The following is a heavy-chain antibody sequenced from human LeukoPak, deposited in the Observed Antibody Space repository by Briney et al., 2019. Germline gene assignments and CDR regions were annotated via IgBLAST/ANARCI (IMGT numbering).Heavy chain of an antibody. J-gene: IGHJ5*02. V-gene: IGHV3-23*01. CDR3: GRCSSNSCYRFDP. CDR2: ISGSGDNI. Sequence: GGSLRLSCAASGFTFSSYAMSRVRPAPGKGLERVSAISGSGDNIYYADSVKGRFTISRDNSKNTLYLQMNSLRAEDTAAYYCGRCSSNSCYRFDPWGQGTLVTVSS. D-gene: IGHD2-2*01. CDR1: GFTFSSYA.